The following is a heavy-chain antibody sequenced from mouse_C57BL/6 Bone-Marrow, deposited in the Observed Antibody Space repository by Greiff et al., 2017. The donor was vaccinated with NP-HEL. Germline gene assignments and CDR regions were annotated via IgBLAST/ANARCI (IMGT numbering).Heavy chain of an antibody. V-gene: IGHV2-6*01. CDR1: GFSLTSYG. CDR2: IWGVGST. J-gene: IGHJ3*01. Sequence: VKLVESGPGLVAPSQSLSITCTVSGFSLTSYGVDWVRQSPGKGLEWLGVIWGVGSTNYNSALKSRLSISKDNSKSQVFLKMNSLQTDDTAMYYCATAYYYGSSSAWFAYWGQGTLVTVSA. CDR3: ATAYYYGSSSAWFAY. D-gene: IGHD1-1*01.